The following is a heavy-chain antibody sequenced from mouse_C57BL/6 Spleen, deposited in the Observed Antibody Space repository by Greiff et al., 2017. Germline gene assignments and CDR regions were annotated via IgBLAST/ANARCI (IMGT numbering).Heavy chain of an antibody. CDR1: GFTFSDYY. J-gene: IGHJ1*03. V-gene: IGHV5-16*01. CDR2: INYDGSST. CDR3: ARGYYYGSSFYWYFDV. Sequence: EVHLVESEGGLVQPGSSMKLSCTASGFTFSDYYMAWVRQVPEKGLEWVANINYDGSSTYYLDSLKSRFIISRDNAKNILYLQMSSLKSEDTATYYCARGYYYGSSFYWYFDVWGTGTTVTVSS. D-gene: IGHD1-1*01.